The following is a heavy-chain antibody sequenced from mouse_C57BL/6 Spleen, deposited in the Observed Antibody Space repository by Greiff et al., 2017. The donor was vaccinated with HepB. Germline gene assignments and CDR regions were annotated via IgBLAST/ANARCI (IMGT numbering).Heavy chain of an antibody. Sequence: VKLVESGPELVKPGASVKISCKASGYAFSSSWMNWVKQRPGKGLEWIGRIYPGDGDTNYNGKFKGKATLTADKSSSTAYMQLSSLTSEDSAVYFCARYYYGRNFDYWGQGTTLTVSS. D-gene: IGHD1-1*01. CDR3: ARYYYGRNFDY. CDR2: IYPGDGDT. J-gene: IGHJ2*01. CDR1: GYAFSSSW. V-gene: IGHV1-82*01.